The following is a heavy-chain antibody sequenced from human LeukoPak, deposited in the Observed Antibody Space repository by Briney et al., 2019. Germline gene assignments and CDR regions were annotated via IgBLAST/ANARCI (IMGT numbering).Heavy chain of an antibody. J-gene: IGHJ4*02. V-gene: IGHV3-21*01. CDR3: ARATFYYGSSGYYY. CDR2: ISGSSNYI. Sequence: GGSLRLSCAASGFPFSSYSMNWVRQAPGKGLEWVSSISGSSNYICYADSVKGRFTISRDNAKNSLYLQMNSLRAEDTAVYYCARATFYYGSSGYYYWGQGTLVTVSS. CDR1: GFPFSSYS. D-gene: IGHD3-22*01.